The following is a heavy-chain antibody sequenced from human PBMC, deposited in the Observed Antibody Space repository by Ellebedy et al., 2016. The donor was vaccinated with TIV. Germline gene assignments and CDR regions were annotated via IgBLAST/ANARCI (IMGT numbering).Heavy chain of an antibody. Sequence: GESLKISXAASGFTFSSYSMNWVRQAPGKGLEWVSSISSSSSYIYYADSVKGRFTISRDNAKNSLYLQMNSLRAEDTAVYYCAREVYIVVVVAAPEGGMDVWGQGTTVTVSS. D-gene: IGHD2-15*01. CDR1: GFTFSSYS. CDR3: AREVYIVVVVAAPEGGMDV. J-gene: IGHJ6*02. CDR2: ISSSSSYI. V-gene: IGHV3-21*01.